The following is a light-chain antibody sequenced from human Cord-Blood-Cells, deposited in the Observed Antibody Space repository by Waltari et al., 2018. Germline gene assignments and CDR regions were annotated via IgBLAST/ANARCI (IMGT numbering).Light chain of an antibody. CDR1: QGISSY. Sequence: AIRMTQSPSSFSASTGDRVTITCRASQGISSYLAWYQQKPGKDPKLLIYAASTLQSGVPSRFSGSGSGTDFTRTISCLQSEDFATYYCQQYYSYHPTFGQGTKVEIK. J-gene: IGKJ1*01. V-gene: IGKV1-8*01. CDR3: QQYYSYHPT. CDR2: AAS.